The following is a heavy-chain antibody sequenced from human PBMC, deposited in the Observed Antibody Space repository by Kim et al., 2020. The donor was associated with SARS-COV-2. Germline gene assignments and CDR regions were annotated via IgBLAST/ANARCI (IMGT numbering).Heavy chain of an antibody. V-gene: IGHV3-21*01. CDR2: ISSSSSYI. CDR3: ARDYRGSGYRYYYGMDV. J-gene: IGHJ6*02. D-gene: IGHD5-12*01. CDR1: GFTFSSYS. Sequence: GGSLRLSCAASGFTFSSYSMNWVRQAPGKGLEWVSSISSSSSYIYYADSVKGRFTISRDNAKNSLYLQMNSLRAEDTAVYYCARDYRGSGYRYYYGMDVWGQGTTVTVSS.